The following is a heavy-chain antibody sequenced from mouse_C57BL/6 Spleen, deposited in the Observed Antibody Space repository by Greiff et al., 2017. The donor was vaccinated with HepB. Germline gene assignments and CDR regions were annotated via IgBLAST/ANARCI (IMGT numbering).Heavy chain of an antibody. CDR2: ISHGGSYT. CDR1: GFTFSSYA. CDR3: ARENYYYGRDY. D-gene: IGHD1-1*01. V-gene: IGHV5-4*01. Sequence: EVQRVESGGGLVKPGGSLKLSCAASGFTFSSYAMSWVRQTPEKRLEWVATISHGGSYTYYPDNVKGRFTISRDNATNNLYLQMSHLKSEDTAMYYCARENYYYGRDYWGQGTTLTVSS. J-gene: IGHJ2*01.